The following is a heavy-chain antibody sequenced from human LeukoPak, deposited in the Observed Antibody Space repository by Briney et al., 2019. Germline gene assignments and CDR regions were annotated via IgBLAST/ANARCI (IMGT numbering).Heavy chain of an antibody. V-gene: IGHV1-46*01. CDR2: INPSGGST. D-gene: IGHD5-18*01. J-gene: IGHJ4*02. Sequence: GASVKVSCKASAYTFTSYYIHWVRQAPGQGLEWMGLINPSGGSTTYAQKFQGRVTMTRDTSTSTVYMELSSLRSEDTAVYYCARTSLGYSPDYWGQGTQVTVSS. CDR3: ARTSLGYSPDY. CDR1: AYTFTSYY.